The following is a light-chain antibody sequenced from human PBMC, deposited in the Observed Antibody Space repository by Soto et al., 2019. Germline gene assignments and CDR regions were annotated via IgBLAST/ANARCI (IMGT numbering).Light chain of an antibody. Sequence: EIVLTQSPSTLSLSPGEIATLSCRASQSVSSFLAWYQQKPGQAPRLLIYDASNRATGIPARFSGSGSGTDFTLTISSLEPEDFAVYFCQQRAHWPTFGPGTKVDL. CDR2: DAS. J-gene: IGKJ3*01. V-gene: IGKV3-11*01. CDR3: QQRAHWPT. CDR1: QSVSSF.